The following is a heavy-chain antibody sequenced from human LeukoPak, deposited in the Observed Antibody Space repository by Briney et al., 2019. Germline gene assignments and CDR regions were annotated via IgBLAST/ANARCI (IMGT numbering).Heavy chain of an antibody. CDR1: GFTFSSYG. CDR3: ARDGSFWRGYPCYFDY. V-gene: IGHV3-33*01. CDR2: IWYDGSNQ. D-gene: IGHD3-3*01. Sequence: PGGSLRLSCAASGFTFSSYGMHWVRQAPGKGLEWVALIWYDGSNQSYADSVKGRFTISRDNSKHTLFLQVNSLRAEDTAVYYCARDGSFWRGYPCYFDYWGQGTLVTVSS. J-gene: IGHJ4*02.